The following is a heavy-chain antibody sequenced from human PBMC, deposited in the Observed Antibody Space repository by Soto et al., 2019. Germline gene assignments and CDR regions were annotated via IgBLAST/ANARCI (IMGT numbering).Heavy chain of an antibody. V-gene: IGHV1-18*01. CDR2: ISAYNGDT. CDR1: GYTLTELS. D-gene: IGHD3-3*01. CDR3: ARVLLPTFYSYYDFWSGYLPNWFDP. Sequence: ASVKVSCKVSGYTLTELSMHWVRQAPGKGLEWMGWISAYNGDTHYTQRLQGRVTMTTDTSTSTAYMELRGLRSDDTAVYYCARVLLPTFYSYYDFWSGYLPNWFDPWGQGTLVTVSS. J-gene: IGHJ5*02.